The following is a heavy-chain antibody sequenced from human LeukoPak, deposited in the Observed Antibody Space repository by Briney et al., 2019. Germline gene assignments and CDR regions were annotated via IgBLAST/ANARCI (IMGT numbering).Heavy chain of an antibody. CDR1: GFTFSSYS. CDR2: ISSSSSYI. Sequence: PGRSLRLSCAASGFTFSSYSMNWVRQAPGKGLEWVSSISSSSSYIYYADSVKGRFTISRDNAKNSLYLQMNSLRAEDTAVYYCARVVDDFWSGYPRENDYWGQGTLVTVSS. V-gene: IGHV3-21*01. D-gene: IGHD3-3*01. CDR3: ARVVDDFWSGYPRENDY. J-gene: IGHJ4*02.